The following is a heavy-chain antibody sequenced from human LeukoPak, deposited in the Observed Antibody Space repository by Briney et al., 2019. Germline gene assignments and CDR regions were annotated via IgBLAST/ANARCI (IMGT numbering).Heavy chain of an antibody. CDR1: GYTLTELS. D-gene: IGHD6-19*01. CDR2: FDPEDGET. CDR3: ATGVDSSGWYVLDY. J-gene: IGHJ4*02. Sequence: ASVKVSCKVSGYTLTELSMHWVRQAPGKGLEWMGGFDPEDGETIYAQKFQGRVTMTEDTSTDTAYMELSSLRSEDTAVYYCATGVDSSGWYVLDYWGQGTLVTVPS. V-gene: IGHV1-24*01.